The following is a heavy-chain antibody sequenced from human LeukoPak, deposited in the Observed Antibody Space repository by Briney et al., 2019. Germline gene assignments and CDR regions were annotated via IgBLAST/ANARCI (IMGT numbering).Heavy chain of an antibody. Sequence: ASVKVSCKASGYTFTGYYMHWVRQAPGQGLEWMGWINPNSGGTNYAQKFQSRVTMTKDTSISTAYMEVSRLRSDDTALYYCARGPDHFDYWGQGTLVTVSS. V-gene: IGHV1-2*02. CDR2: INPNSGGT. CDR3: ARGPDHFDY. CDR1: GYTFTGYY. J-gene: IGHJ4*02.